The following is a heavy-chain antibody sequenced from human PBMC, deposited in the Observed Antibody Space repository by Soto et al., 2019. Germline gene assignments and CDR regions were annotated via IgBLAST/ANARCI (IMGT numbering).Heavy chain of an antibody. D-gene: IGHD1-1*01. Sequence: ASVKVSCKASGYTFTSYGISWVRQAPGQGLEWMGWISAYNGNTNYAQKLQGRVTMTTDTSTSTAYMELRSLRSDDTAVYYCLWSPTPVQLTNAFDIWGQGTMVTVSS. CDR1: GYTFTSYG. CDR2: ISAYNGNT. J-gene: IGHJ3*02. CDR3: LWSPTPVQLTNAFDI. V-gene: IGHV1-18*01.